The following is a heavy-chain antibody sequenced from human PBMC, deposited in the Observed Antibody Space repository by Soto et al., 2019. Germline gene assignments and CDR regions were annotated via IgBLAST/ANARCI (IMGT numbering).Heavy chain of an antibody. J-gene: IGHJ5*02. CDR1: GGSFNDYQ. CDR2: VSHTGDT. CDR3: AGGPDYGDYDA. V-gene: IGHV4-34*01. D-gene: IGHD4-17*01. Sequence: SETLSLTCEVSGGSFNDYQWAWIRQSPEKGLEWIGEVSHTGDTNSKPSLMSRLTMSVDTSKNQFSLKLPSVTSADSAIYFCAGGPDYGDYDAWGQGTLVTVSS.